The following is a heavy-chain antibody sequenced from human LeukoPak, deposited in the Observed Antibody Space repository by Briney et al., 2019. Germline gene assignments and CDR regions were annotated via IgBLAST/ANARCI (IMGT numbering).Heavy chain of an antibody. CDR3: ASLVDPDNSGAPDTFDV. CDR2: VYYSGRT. Sequence: SETPSLTCSVFSGSLSPNYWTWIRQPPGKGLEWIGYVYYSGRTKYNPSLQSRLTISLDKSNNHFSLQLSSVTTADTAVYYCASLVDPDNSGAPDTFDVWGQGTMVTVSS. CDR1: SGSLSPNY. J-gene: IGHJ3*01. V-gene: IGHV4-59*01. D-gene: IGHD3-22*01.